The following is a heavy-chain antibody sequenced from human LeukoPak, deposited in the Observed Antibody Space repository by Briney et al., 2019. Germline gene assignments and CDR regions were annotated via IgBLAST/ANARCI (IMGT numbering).Heavy chain of an antibody. CDR2: ISYDGSNK. CDR1: GFTFSSYA. D-gene: IGHD4-17*01. J-gene: IGHJ4*02. Sequence: GRSLRLSCAASGFTFSSYAMHWVRQAPGKGLEWVAVISYDGSNKYYADSVKGRFTISRDNSKNTLYLQMNSLRAEDTAVYYCARRGRRGGDYSGGCFDYWGQGTLVTVSS. V-gene: IGHV3-30-3*01. CDR3: ARRGRRGGDYSGGCFDY.